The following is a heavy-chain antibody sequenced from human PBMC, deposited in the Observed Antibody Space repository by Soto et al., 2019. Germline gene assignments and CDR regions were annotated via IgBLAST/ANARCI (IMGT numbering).Heavy chain of an antibody. Sequence: QVQLVQSGAEVKKPGASVNVSCKASGFTVTNFDINWVRQATGQGPEWMGWMNLNSGNTGYAEKFRDRVTMTRNSSITTAYMELNNLGSEDTAVYYCSKGYAMDYWGQGTTVTVSS. CDR1: GFTVTNFD. J-gene: IGHJ6*02. CDR3: SKGYAMDY. V-gene: IGHV1-8*01. CDR2: MNLNSGNT.